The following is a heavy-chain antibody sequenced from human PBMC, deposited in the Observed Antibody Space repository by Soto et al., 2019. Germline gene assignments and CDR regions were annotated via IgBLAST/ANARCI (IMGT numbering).Heavy chain of an antibody. CDR2: IYYSGST. J-gene: IGHJ5*02. CDR3: ARHELPTPYNWFDP. CDR1: GGSISSYY. D-gene: IGHD1-26*01. Sequence: QVQLQESGPGLVKPSETLSLTCTVSGGSISSYYWSWIRQPPGKGLEWIGYIYYSGSTNYNPSLKSRVTISVDTSKNQFSLKLSSVTAADTAVYYCARHELPTPYNWFDPWGQGTLVTVSS. V-gene: IGHV4-59*08.